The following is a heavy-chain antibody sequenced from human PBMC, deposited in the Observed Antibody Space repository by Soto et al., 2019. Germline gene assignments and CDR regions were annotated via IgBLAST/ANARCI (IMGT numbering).Heavy chain of an antibody. CDR3: ARDGGMYSGGIDY. D-gene: IGHD1-26*01. Sequence: QVQLVQYGAEVKKPGSSVKVSCKASGGTFSSYSINWVRQAPGQGLEWMGEIIPIFGTANYAQKLQGRVTIPADASTSTAYMELSSLRSEYTAVYYCARDGGMYSGGIDYWGQGNVVTVS. V-gene: IGHV1-69*01. CDR2: IIPIFGTA. CDR1: GGTFSSYS. J-gene: IGHJ4*02.